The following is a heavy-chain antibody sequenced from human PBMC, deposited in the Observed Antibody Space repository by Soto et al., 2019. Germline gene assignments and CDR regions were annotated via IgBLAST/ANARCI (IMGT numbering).Heavy chain of an antibody. V-gene: IGHV4-31*03. J-gene: IGHJ4*02. Sequence: SETLSLTCTVSGGSISSGGYYWSWIRQHPGKGLEWIGYIYYSGSTYYNPSLKSRVTISVDTSKNQLSLKLSSVTAADTAVYYCARYYYDSSEYYFDYWGQGTLVTVSS. D-gene: IGHD3-22*01. CDR3: ARYYYDSSEYYFDY. CDR2: IYYSGST. CDR1: GGSISSGGYY.